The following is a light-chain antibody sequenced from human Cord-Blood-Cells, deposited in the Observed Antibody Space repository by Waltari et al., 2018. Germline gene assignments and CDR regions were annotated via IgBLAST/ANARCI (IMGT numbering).Light chain of an antibody. Sequence: SYELTQPPSVSVSPGQTARITCSGDALPKQYAYWYQQKPGQAPVLVIYKDSERTSGNPERFSGSSSGTTVTLTISGVQAEDEADYYCQSADSSGTWVFGGGTKLTVL. V-gene: IGLV3-25*03. CDR2: KDS. CDR3: QSADSSGTWV. J-gene: IGLJ3*02. CDR1: ALPKQY.